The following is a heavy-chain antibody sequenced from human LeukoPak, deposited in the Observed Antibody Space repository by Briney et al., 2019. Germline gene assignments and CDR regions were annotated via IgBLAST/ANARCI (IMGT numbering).Heavy chain of an antibody. CDR1: GFTFSSYA. CDR2: ISYDGSNK. CDR3: ASWPGLNFDY. Sequence: GGSLRLSCAASGFTFSSYAMHWVRQAPGKGLEWVAVISYDGSNKYYADSVKGRFTISRDNSKNTLYLQMNSLRAEDTAAYYCASWPGLNFDYWGQGTLVTVSS. V-gene: IGHV3-30-3*01. J-gene: IGHJ4*02. D-gene: IGHD7-27*01.